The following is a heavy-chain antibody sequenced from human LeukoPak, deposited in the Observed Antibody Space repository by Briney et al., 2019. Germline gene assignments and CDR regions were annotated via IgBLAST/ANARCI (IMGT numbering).Heavy chain of an antibody. V-gene: IGHV4-38-2*02. CDR2: IYHSGTT. Sequence: SETLSLTCTVSGYSISSDYYWGWIRQPPGRGLEWIGTIYHSGTTHYNPSLKSRVTISVDTSKNQFSLNLSSVTAADTAVYYCARQEIGLRSFDPWGQGTLVTVSS. CDR3: ARQEIGLRSFDP. CDR1: GYSISSDYY. D-gene: IGHD3/OR15-3a*01. J-gene: IGHJ5*02.